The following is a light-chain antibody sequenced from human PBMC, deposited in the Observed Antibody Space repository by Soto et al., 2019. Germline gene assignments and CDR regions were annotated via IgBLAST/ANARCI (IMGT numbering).Light chain of an antibody. CDR1: SSDVGGYNY. V-gene: IGLV2-8*01. J-gene: IGLJ3*02. CDR3: SSYAASNNVYVV. Sequence: QYALTQPPSASGSPGQSVTISCTGTSSDVGGYNYVSWYQQYPGRAPKLMIYEVTKRPSGVPDRFSGSKSGNTASLTVSGLQAEDEADYYCSSYAASNNVYVVFGGGTKVTVL. CDR2: EVT.